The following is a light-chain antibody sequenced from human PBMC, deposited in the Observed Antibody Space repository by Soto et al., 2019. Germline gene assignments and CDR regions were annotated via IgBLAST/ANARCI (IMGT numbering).Light chain of an antibody. CDR1: SSDVGGYNY. CDR2: EVS. CDR3: SSYTSSSTLDYV. J-gene: IGLJ1*01. Sequence: QSALTQPASVSGSPGQSITISCTVTSSDVGGYNYVSWYQQHPGKAPKLMIYEVSYRPSGVSNRFSGSKSGNTAPLTITGLQAEDEADYYCSSYTSSSTLDYVFGTGTKVTVL. V-gene: IGLV2-14*01.